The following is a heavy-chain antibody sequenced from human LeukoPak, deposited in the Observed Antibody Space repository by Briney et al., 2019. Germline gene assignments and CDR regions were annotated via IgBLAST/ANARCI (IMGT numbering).Heavy chain of an antibody. V-gene: IGHV4-39*07. D-gene: IGHD3-22*01. CDR2: IYYSGST. Sequence: SETLSLTCTVSGGSISSSSSYWGWIRQPPGKGLEWIGSIYYSGSTYYNPSLKSRVTISVDTSKNQFSLKLSSVTAADTAVYYCARERMGNYYDSSGPVDYWGQGTLVTVSS. CDR1: GGSISSSSSY. CDR3: ARERMGNYYDSSGPVDY. J-gene: IGHJ4*02.